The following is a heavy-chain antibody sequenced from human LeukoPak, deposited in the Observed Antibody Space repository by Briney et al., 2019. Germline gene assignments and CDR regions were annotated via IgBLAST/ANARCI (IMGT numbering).Heavy chain of an antibody. CDR2: IKQDGNEK. CDR3: ARDGAFRIYDY. CDR1: GFTFSSYW. J-gene: IGHJ4*02. V-gene: IGHV3-7*01. D-gene: IGHD3-3*02. Sequence: GGSLRLSCAASGFTFSSYWMTWVRQAPRKGLEWVASIKQDGNEKYYVDSVKGRFTISRDNARNSLYLQMSSLRADDTAVYYCARDGAFRIYDYWGQGTLVTVSS.